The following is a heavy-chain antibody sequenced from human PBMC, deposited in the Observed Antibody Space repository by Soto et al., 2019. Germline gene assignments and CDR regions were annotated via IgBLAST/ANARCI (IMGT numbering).Heavy chain of an antibody. CDR2: ISAYNGNT. CDR3: ARNGDSYYYYYGMDV. CDR1: GYTFTSYG. J-gene: IGHJ6*02. V-gene: IGHV1-18*01. Sequence: ASVKVSCKASGYTFTSYGISWVRQAPGQGLEWMGWISAYNGNTNFAQKLQGRVTMTTDTSTSTAYMELRSLRSDDTAVYYCARNGDSYYYYYGMDVWGQGTTVTVSS. D-gene: IGHD2-8*01.